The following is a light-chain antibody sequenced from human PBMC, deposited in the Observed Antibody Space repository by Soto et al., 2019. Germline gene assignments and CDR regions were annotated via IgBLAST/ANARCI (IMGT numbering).Light chain of an antibody. CDR3: QHYNSYSEA. CDR1: QTISSW. J-gene: IGKJ1*01. CDR2: KAS. Sequence: DIQMTQSPSTLSGSVGDRVTITCRASQTISSWLAWYQQKPGKAPKLLIYKASTLKSGVPSRFSGSGSGTEFTLTISSLQPDDLATHYCQHYNSYSEAFGQGTKV. V-gene: IGKV1-5*03.